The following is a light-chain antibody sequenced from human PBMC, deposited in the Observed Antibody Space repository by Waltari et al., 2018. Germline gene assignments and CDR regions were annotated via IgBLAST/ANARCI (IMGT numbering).Light chain of an antibody. Sequence: DIVMTQSPDSLAVSLGERATINCKSSQSVLYSSNNNNYLAWYQQKHGQSPKLLIYWASTRESGVPDRFSGSGSGADFTLTISTLQAEDVAVYYCQQYYSTPYTFGQGTRLEIK. CDR3: QQYYSTPYT. CDR1: QSVLYSSNNNNY. J-gene: IGKJ2*01. V-gene: IGKV4-1*01. CDR2: WAS.